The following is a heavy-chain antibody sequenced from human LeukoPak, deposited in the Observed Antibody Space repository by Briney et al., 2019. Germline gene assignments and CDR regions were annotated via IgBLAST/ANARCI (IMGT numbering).Heavy chain of an antibody. Sequence: GSLRLSCAASGFTFSRYSMNWVRQAPGKGLEWVSFISTSSSYIYYADSMKGRFTISRHNAKNSLYLQMNGLRAEDTAVYYCARDDYGGIDYWGQGTLVTVSS. CDR2: ISTSSSYI. CDR1: GFTFSRYS. J-gene: IGHJ4*02. CDR3: ARDDYGGIDY. V-gene: IGHV3-21*01. D-gene: IGHD3-16*01.